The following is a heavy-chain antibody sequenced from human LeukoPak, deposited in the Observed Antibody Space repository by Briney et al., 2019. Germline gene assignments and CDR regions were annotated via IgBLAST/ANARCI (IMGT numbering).Heavy chain of an antibody. J-gene: IGHJ3*02. D-gene: IGHD5-24*01. V-gene: IGHV4-59*08. CDR3: ARQGGDGYKFDAFDI. CDR1: GGSISSYY. Sequence: SETLSLTCTVSGGSISSYYWSWIRQPPGKGLEWIGYIYYSGSTNYNPSLKSRVTISVDTSKDQFSLKLSSVTAADTAVYYCARQGGDGYKFDAFDIWGQGTMVSVSS. CDR2: IYYSGST.